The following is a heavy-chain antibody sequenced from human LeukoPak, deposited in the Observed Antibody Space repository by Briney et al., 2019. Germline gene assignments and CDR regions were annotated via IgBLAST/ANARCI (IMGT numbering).Heavy chain of an antibody. CDR1: GFTFSRFW. J-gene: IGHJ4*02. CDR3: AKDQSIAGPTTADY. V-gene: IGHV3-74*01. CDR2: INTDASNT. D-gene: IGHD1-26*01. Sequence: GGSLRLSCAASGFTFSRFWMHWVRQAPGKGLVWVSRINTDASNTIYADSVKGRFTISRDNAKNTLYLQMNSLRAEDTAVYYCAKDQSIAGPTTADYWGQGTLVSVSS.